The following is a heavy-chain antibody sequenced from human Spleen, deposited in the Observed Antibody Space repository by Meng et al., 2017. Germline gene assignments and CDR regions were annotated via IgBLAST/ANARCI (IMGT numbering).Heavy chain of an antibody. J-gene: IGHJ4*02. CDR1: GFTFSNAW. V-gene: IGHV3-15*01. CDR3: SGHIDY. Sequence: GESLKISCAASGFTFSNAWMTWVRQAPGKGLEWIGRMKSNVDGETIDYAAPVKGRFTISRDDSRNTVYLQMNSLKTEDTAVYYCSGHIDYWGQGTLVTVSS. CDR2: MKSNVDGETI. D-gene: IGHD2-15*01.